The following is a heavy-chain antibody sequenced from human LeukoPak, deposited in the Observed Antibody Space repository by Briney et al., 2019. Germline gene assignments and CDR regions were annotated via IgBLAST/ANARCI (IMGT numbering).Heavy chain of an antibody. Sequence: GGSLRLSCAASGFTFSSYGMSWVRQAPGKGLEWVSAISGSGGSTYYADSVKGRFTISRDNSKNTLYLQMNSLRAEDTAVYYCARDNYGALTTDYWGQGTLVTVSS. D-gene: IGHD4-17*01. CDR2: ISGSGGST. V-gene: IGHV3-23*01. CDR3: ARDNYGALTTDY. CDR1: GFTFSSYG. J-gene: IGHJ4*02.